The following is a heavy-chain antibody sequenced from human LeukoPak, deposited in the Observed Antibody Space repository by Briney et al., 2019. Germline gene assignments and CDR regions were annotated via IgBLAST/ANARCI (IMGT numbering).Heavy chain of an antibody. CDR3: ARGGHVGVYDNSAYYGHE. J-gene: IGHJ4*02. V-gene: IGHV1-46*01. Sequence: ASVKVSCKASGYTFTSYYMHWVRQAPGQGLEWMGIINPSGGSTSYAQKFQGRVTMTRDMSTSTVYMELSSLRSEDTAIYYCARGGHVGVYDNSAYYGHEWGQGTLVTVSS. D-gene: IGHD3-22*01. CDR2: INPSGGST. CDR1: GYTFTSYY.